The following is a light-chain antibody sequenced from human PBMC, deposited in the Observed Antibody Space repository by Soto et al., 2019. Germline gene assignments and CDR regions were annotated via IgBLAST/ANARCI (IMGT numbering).Light chain of an antibody. CDR3: QQYGESPDPAPWT. V-gene: IGKV3-20*01. J-gene: IGKJ1*01. CDR2: GAS. CDR1: QRVRSSS. Sequence: EIVLTQSPGTLSLSPWERASLSCRASQRVRSSSLAWYQQKPGQPPRLLIYGASSSATGIPDRFSGSGSGTDFTLTISRLEPEDFAVYFCQQYGESPDPAPWTVGPGTKVEIK.